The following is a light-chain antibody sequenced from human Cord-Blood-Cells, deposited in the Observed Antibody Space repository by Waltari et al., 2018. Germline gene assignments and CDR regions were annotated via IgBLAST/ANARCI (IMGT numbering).Light chain of an antibody. J-gene: IGLJ2*01. CDR3: SSYTSSSTVV. CDR2: DVS. V-gene: IGLV2-14*01. Sequence: QSALTQPASVSGSPGQSITISCTGTSSDVGGYNSVPWYQQHPGKAPKLMIYDVSNRPSGVSNRFSGSKSGNTASLTISELQAEDEADYYCSSYTSSSTVVFGGGTKLTVL. CDR1: SSDVGGYNS.